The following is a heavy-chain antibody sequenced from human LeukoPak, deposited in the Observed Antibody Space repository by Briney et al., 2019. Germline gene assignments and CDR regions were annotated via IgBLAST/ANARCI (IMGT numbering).Heavy chain of an antibody. CDR3: ATDRKNTVATFDF. V-gene: IGHV3-7*03. Sequence: GGSLRLSSAASGFTVSTYWMTWVRQAPGKGLEWVANIKNDGSVRYYVESVKGRFTISRDNVKNSLYLQMNSLRAEDTAVYYCATDRKNTVATFDFWGQGTLVTVSS. J-gene: IGHJ4*02. D-gene: IGHD5-12*01. CDR1: GFTVSTYW. CDR2: IKNDGSVR.